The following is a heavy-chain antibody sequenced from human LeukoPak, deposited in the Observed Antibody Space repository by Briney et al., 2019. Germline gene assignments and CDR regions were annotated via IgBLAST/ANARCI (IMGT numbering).Heavy chain of an antibody. D-gene: IGHD2-2*01. CDR3: ARDLVAPAANYYYYYGMDV. Sequence: GGSLRLSCAASGFTFSDYYRSWIRQAPGKGLEWVSYISSSGSTRYYADSVKGRFTISRDNAKNSLYLQMNSLRAEDTAVYYCARDLVAPAANYYYYYGMDVWGQGTTVTVSS. CDR2: ISSSGSTR. V-gene: IGHV3-11*01. J-gene: IGHJ6*02. CDR1: GFTFSDYY.